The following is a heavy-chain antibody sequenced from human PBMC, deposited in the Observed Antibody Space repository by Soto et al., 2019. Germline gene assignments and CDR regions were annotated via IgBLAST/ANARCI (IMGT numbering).Heavy chain of an antibody. D-gene: IGHD7-27*01. Sequence: ESLKISCKGSGYSFTSYWISWVRQMPGKGLEWMGRIDPSDSYTNYSPSFQGHVTISADKSISTAYLQWSSLKASDTAMYYCASPGDLGTYYYYGMDVWGQGTTVTVSS. CDR1: GYSFTSYW. J-gene: IGHJ6*02. CDR3: ASPGDLGTYYYYGMDV. CDR2: IDPSDSYT. V-gene: IGHV5-10-1*01.